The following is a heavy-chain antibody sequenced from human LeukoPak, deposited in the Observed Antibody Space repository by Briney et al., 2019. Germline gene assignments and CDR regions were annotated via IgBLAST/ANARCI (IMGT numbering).Heavy chain of an antibody. CDR3: AAYPVEMPTIVPFYG. J-gene: IGHJ4*02. D-gene: IGHD5-24*01. CDR1: GLTFSSFD. CDR2: ISSGGNTI. V-gene: IGHV3-48*01. Sequence: GGSLRLSCAASGLTFSSFDMNWVRQAPGKGLEWVSYISSGGNTIYYADSVKGRFTISRDNAKNTLYLQMNSLRAEDTAVYYCAAYPVEMPTIVPFYGWGQGTLVTVSS.